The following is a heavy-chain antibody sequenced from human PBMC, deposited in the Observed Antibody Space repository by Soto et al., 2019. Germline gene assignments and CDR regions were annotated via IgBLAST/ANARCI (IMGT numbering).Heavy chain of an antibody. V-gene: IGHV4-34*01. CDR3: ARGGITPSMFFFDY. D-gene: IGHD3-10*02. J-gene: IGHJ4*02. CDR1: GESFSGHF. Sequence: QVQLHQWGTGLLKPSETLSLTCSVSGESFSGHFWTWIRQPPGKGLEWIGEIDYSGATHYNAPVKSRVSMSVDTTKKQVALKVTSVTAADTAVYYCARGGITPSMFFFDYWGQGTLVIVSS. CDR2: IDYSGAT.